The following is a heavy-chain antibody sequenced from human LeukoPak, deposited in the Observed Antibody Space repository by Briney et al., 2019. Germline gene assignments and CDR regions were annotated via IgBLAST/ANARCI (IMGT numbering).Heavy chain of an antibody. CDR2: ISYDGSNK. J-gene: IGHJ4*02. D-gene: IGHD6-13*01. CDR3: ASLPDDSSSWYYFDY. Sequence: PGGSLRLSCAASGFTFSSYAMHWVRQAPGKGLEWVAVISYDGSNKYYADSVKGRFTISRDNSKNTLYLQMNSLRAEDTAVYYCASLPDDSSSWYYFDYWGQGTLVTVSS. CDR1: GFTFSSYA. V-gene: IGHV3-30-3*01.